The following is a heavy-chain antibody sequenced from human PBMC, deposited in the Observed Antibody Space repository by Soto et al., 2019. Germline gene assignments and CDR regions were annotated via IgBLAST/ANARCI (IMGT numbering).Heavy chain of an antibody. D-gene: IGHD3-3*01. J-gene: IGHJ6*02. CDR2: ISAYNGNT. CDR1: GYTFTSYG. V-gene: IGHV1-18*01. Sequence: ASVKVSCKASGYTFTSYGISCVRQAPGQGLEWMGWISAYNGNTNYAQKLQGRVTMTTDTSTSTAYMELRSLRSDDTAVYYCARQGYYDFWSGYYSYYYYGMDVWGQGTTVTVSS. CDR3: ARQGYYDFWSGYYSYYYYGMDV.